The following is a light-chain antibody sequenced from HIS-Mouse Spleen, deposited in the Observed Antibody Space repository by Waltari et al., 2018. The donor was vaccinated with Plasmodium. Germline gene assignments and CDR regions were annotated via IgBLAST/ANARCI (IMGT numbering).Light chain of an antibody. V-gene: IGLV2-11*01. CDR1: SSDVGGYNY. J-gene: IGLJ1*01. CDR2: DVS. CDR3: CSYAGSYTYV. Sequence: QSALTQPRSVSGSPGQSVTISCTGTSSDVGGYNYVSWYQQHPGKAPNLMIYDVSKRPSGVPDRCSGSKSGNTASLTISGIQAEDEADYYCCSYAGSYTYVFGTGTKVTVL.